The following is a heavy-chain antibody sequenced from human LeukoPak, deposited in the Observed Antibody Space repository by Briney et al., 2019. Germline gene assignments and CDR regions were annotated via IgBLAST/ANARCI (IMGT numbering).Heavy chain of an antibody. D-gene: IGHD2-2*01. J-gene: IGHJ3*02. CDR2: IIPIFGTA. CDR1: GYTFTSYA. Sequence: ASVKVSCKASGYTFTSYAMHWVRQAPGQRLEWMGGIIPIFGTANYAQKFQGRVTITTDESTSTAYMELSSLRSEDTAVYYCARVTVCSSTSCGAFDIWGQGTMVTVSS. V-gene: IGHV1-69*05. CDR3: ARVTVCSSTSCGAFDI.